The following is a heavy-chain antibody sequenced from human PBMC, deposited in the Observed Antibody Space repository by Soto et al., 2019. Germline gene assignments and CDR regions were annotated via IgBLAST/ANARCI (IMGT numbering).Heavy chain of an antibody. D-gene: IGHD2-15*01. CDR1: GFTFSNDN. J-gene: IGHJ4*02. CDR3: ARDYCSGGNCYTIFDY. V-gene: IGHV3-64*01. Sequence: GGSLRLSCAASGFTFSNDNMHWVRQAPGKGLEYVSGISGSGGSTFFGNSVKGRFTISRDNSKNTLYLQMGSLRAEDMAVYYCARDYCSGGNCYTIFDYWGQGTLVTVSS. CDR2: ISGSGGST.